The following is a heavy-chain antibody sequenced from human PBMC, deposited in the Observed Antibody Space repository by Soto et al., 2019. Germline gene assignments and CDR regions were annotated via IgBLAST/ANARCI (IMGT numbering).Heavy chain of an antibody. V-gene: IGHV4-39*01. CDR3: ARLEGLATISYYFDF. CDR1: GGSISSSSYY. D-gene: IGHD3-9*01. CDR2: IYYSGST. Sequence: QLQLQESGPGLVKPSEALSLTCSVPGGSISSSSYYWGWIRQPPGKGLEWIGSIYYSGSTYYNPSLKSRVTISIDKSKNQFSLKLSSLTAADTAVYYCARLEGLATISYYFDFWGQGTLVTVSS. J-gene: IGHJ4*02.